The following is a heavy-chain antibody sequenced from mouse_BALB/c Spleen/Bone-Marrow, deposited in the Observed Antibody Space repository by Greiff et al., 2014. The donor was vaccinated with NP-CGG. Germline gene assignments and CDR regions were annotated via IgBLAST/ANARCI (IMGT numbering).Heavy chain of an antibody. CDR2: IDPETGGT. V-gene: IGHV1-15*01. CDR1: GYKFTDYE. Sequence: QVQLQQSGAELVRPGASVTLSCKASGYKFTDYEMHWVKQTPVHGLEWIGSIDPETGGTAYNQNFKGKATLTADRSSTTAYMELRSLTSEDSAVYYCTREGNCFGYDVPMDYWGQGTSVTVSS. CDR3: TREGNCFGYDVPMDY. D-gene: IGHD2-2*01. J-gene: IGHJ4*01.